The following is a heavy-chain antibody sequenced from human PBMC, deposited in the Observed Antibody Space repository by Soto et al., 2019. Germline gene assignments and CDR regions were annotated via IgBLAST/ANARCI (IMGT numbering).Heavy chain of an antibody. J-gene: IGHJ5*02. CDR1: GFSLSTSGVG. CDR2: IYWDDDK. D-gene: IGHD5-12*01. Sequence: QITLKESGPTLVKPTQTLTLTCTFSGFSLSTSGVGVGWIRQPPGKALEWLAHIYWDDDKRYSPSLKSRLTRPKDTTKNQVDLTMTHMDPVDTATYYCAHAQYNLTSGYEGAHNSFDPWGQGTLVNVSS. CDR3: AHAQYNLTSGYEGAHNSFDP. V-gene: IGHV2-5*02.